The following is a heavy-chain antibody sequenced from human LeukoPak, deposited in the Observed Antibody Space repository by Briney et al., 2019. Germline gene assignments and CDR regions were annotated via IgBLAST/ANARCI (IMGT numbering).Heavy chain of an antibody. D-gene: IGHD6-19*01. CDR2: IYTSGST. J-gene: IGHJ3*02. V-gene: IGHV4-4*09. CDR3: ARHGSGSDSSGWYGHTAFDI. CDR1: GGSISSYY. Sequence: KPSETLSLTCTVSGGSISSYYWSWIRQPPGKGLEWIGYIYTSGSTNYNPSLKSRVTISVDTSKNQFSLKLSSVTAADTAVYYCARHGSGSDSSGWYGHTAFDIWGQGTMVTVSS.